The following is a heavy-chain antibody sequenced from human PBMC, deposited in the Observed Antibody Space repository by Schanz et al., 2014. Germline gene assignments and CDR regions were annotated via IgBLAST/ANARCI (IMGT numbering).Heavy chain of an antibody. J-gene: IGHJ4*02. Sequence: EVQLVESGGGVVQPGKSLRLSCAASGFTFSSYSMNWVRQAPGKGLEWVSYISGSSRTIYYADSMKGRFTVSRDNAENALYLQMNSLRAEDTGLYFCARGGSGSHYRLDYWGQGTLVTVSS. CDR1: GFTFSSYS. CDR2: ISGSSRTI. V-gene: IGHV3-48*01. CDR3: ARGGSGSHYRLDY. D-gene: IGHD1-26*01.